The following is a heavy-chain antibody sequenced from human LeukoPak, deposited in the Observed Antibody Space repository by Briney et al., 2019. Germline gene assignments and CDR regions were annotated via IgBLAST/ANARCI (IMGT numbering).Heavy chain of an antibody. V-gene: IGHV3-48*03. Sequence: PGGSLRLSCAASGFTFNNYEMNWVRQAPGKGLEWVSYTSSSGSPIYYTDSVKGRFTISRDNAKNSLYLQMNSLRAEDTAFYYCARRILPDYWGQGTLVTVSS. CDR2: TSSSGSPI. J-gene: IGHJ4*02. CDR1: GFTFNNYE. CDR3: ARRILPDY.